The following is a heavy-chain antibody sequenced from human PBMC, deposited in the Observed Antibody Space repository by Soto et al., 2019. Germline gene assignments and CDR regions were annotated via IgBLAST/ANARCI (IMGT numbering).Heavy chain of an antibody. V-gene: IGHV3-23*01. Sequence: EVQLLESGGGLVQPGGSLRLSCAASGFTFSNYAMTWVRQAPGKGLERVSVITGSGGGTYFVDSVKGRFTISGDNSKNTVYLQMNSLRAEDTAVYYCAKRPLTAAGFDYWGQGTLVTVSS. J-gene: IGHJ4*02. CDR2: ITGSGGGT. D-gene: IGHD6-13*01. CDR3: AKRPLTAAGFDY. CDR1: GFTFSNYA.